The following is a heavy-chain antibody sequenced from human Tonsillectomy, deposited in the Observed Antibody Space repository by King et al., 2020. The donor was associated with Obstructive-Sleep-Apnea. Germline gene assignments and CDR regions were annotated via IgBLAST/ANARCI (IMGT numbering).Heavy chain of an antibody. CDR2: IFHSGST. J-gene: IGHJ5*02. CDR1: GGSISSYY. D-gene: IGHD3-22*01. Sequence: QLQESGPGLVKPSETLSLTCTVSGGSISSYYWSWIRQPPGKGLEGIGYIFHSGSTNYNPSLKRRVTISVDTSKDQFSLKLSSVTAADTAVYYCASSYNYYDTSGFAPWGQGTLVTVSS. V-gene: IGHV4-59*01. CDR3: ASSYNYYDTSGFAP.